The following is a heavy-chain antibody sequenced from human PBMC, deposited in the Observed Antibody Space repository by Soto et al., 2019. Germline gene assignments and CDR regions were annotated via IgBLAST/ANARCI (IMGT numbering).Heavy chain of an antibody. CDR1: GDSISSSNSY. J-gene: IGHJ4*02. D-gene: IGHD3-3*01. CDR2: ISYSGSI. V-gene: IGHV4-39*01. CDR3: AKTGFWSGYRVADY. Sequence: QLQLQESGPGLVKPSETLSLTCTVYGDSISSSNSYWGWIRQPPGKGLEWIGSISYSGSIYNNPSLKSRVTISVDTSKKQSSLKLTSVTAADTAVYFCAKTGFWSGYRVADYWGQGTLVTVSS.